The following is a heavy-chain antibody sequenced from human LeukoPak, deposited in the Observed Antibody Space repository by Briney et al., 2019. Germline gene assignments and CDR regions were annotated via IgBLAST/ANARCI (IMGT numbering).Heavy chain of an antibody. J-gene: IGHJ1*01. CDR2: SSGSGGST. D-gene: IGHD6-13*01. Sequence: GGSLRLSCAASGFTFNDYGLSWVRQAPGKGPEWVAVSSGSGGSTNYADSVKGRFTISRDNSKNTLNLNMNSLRAEDTAVYYCAKDLKPRSSWYHSRDFQHWGQGTLVTVSS. CDR3: AKDLKPRSSWYHSRDFQH. CDR1: GFTFNDYG. V-gene: IGHV3-23*01.